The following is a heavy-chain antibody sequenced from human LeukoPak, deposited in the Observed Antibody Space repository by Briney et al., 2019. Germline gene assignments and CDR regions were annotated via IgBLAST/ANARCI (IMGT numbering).Heavy chain of an antibody. CDR1: GYTFTSYG. CDR2: ISAYNGNT. V-gene: IGHV1-18*01. D-gene: IGHD3-9*01. J-gene: IGHJ6*02. Sequence: ASVKASCKASGYTFTSYGISWVRQAPGQGLEWMGWISAYNGNTNYAQKLQGRVTMTTDTSTSTAYMELRSLRSDDTAVYYCARDRYYDILTGDYYYGMDVWGQGTTVTVSS. CDR3: ARDRYYDILTGDYYYGMDV.